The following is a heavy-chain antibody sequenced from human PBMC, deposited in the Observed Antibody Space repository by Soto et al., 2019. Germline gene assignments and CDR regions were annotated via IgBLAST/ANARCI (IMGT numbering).Heavy chain of an antibody. CDR2: ISDRGDTT. Sequence: LRLSCAASGFTISSNAMYWVRQAPGKGLEWVSGISDRGDTTHYADSVKGRFTISRDTSKNTLYLQLNTLRADDTAVYYCAKDKPGTTSFDYWGQGTLVTVSS. V-gene: IGHV3-23*01. CDR3: AKDKPGTTSFDY. J-gene: IGHJ4*02. D-gene: IGHD1-1*01. CDR1: GFTISSNA.